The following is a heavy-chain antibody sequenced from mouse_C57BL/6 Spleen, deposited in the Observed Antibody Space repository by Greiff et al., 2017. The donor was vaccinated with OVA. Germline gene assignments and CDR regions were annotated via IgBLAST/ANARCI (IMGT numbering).Heavy chain of an antibody. CDR2: IDPSDSET. D-gene: IGHD2-3*01. J-gene: IGHJ4*01. V-gene: IGHV1-52*01. Sequence: VQLQQSGAELVRPGSSVKLSCKASGYTFTSYWMHWVKQRPIQGLEWIGNIDPSDSETHYNQKFKDKATLTVDKSSSTAYMQLSSLTSEDSAVYYCAREGGYYRYAMDYWGQGTSVTVSS. CDR1: GYTFTSYW. CDR3: AREGGYYRYAMDY.